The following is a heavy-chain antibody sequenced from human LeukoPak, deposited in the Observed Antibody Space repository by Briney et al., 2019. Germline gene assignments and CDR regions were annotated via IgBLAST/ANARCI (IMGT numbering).Heavy chain of an antibody. V-gene: IGHV4-34*01. D-gene: IGHD3-10*01. CDR3: ARGALFTMVRGARFDP. Sequence: SETLSLTYAVYGGSFSGYYWSWIRQPPGKGLEWIGEINHSGSTNYNPSLKSRVTISVDTSKNQFSLKLSSVTAADTAVYYCARGALFTMVRGARFDPWGQGTLVTVSS. CDR2: INHSGST. CDR1: GGSFSGYY. J-gene: IGHJ5*02.